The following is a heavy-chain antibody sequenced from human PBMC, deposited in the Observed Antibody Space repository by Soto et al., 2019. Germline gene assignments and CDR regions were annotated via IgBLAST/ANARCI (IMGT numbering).Heavy chain of an antibody. CDR2: ISGSGGST. J-gene: IGHJ1*01. Sequence: PGGSLRLSCAASGFTFSSYGMIWVRQAPGKGLEWVSVISGSGGSTYYADSVKGRFTLSRDNSKNTVYLQMNSLRAEDTAVYYCAKDSPVGVPLMRDLHDWGQGTLVTVSS. CDR1: GFTFSSYG. V-gene: IGHV3-23*01. CDR3: AKDSPVGVPLMRDLHD. D-gene: IGHD2-8*01.